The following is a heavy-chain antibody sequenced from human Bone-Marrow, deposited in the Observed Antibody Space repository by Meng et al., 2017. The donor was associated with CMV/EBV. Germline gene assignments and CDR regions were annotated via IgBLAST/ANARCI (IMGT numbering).Heavy chain of an antibody. CDR3: ARGGGQYDFVL. V-gene: IGHV1-18*01. CDR1: GYKFINYV. D-gene: IGHD3-10*01. J-gene: IGHJ4*02. CDR2: ISAKNGDT. Sequence: ASVKVSCKASGYKFINYVFDWVRQDPRHGLQWMGRISAKNGDTNYAPELYDRLTLTADTYTSVVYLELRRLVSDDTAIYYCARGGGQYDFVLWGPGTLVTVSS.